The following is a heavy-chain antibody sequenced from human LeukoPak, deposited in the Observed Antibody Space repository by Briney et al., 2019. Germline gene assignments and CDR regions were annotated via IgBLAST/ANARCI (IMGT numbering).Heavy chain of an antibody. D-gene: IGHD6-6*01. CDR3: AIVLRKYPYSSSSGSLDY. J-gene: IGHJ3*01. CDR1: GGSFSGYY. Sequence: PSETLSLTYAVYGGSFSGYYWSWLRQPPGKGLEWIGEINHSGSTNYNPSLKSRVTISVDTSKNQFSLQLSSVTAADTAVYYCAIVLRKYPYSSSSGSLDYWGQGTMVTVSS. CDR2: INHSGST. V-gene: IGHV4-34*01.